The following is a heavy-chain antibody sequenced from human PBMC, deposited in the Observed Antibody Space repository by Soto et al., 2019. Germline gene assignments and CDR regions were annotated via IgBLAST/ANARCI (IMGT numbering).Heavy chain of an antibody. CDR2: ISGSGGSA. CDR1: GFTFSSYA. CDR3: AKASDYDDILTGLH. Sequence: EVQLLESGGGLVQPGGSLRISCAASGFTFSSYAMSWVRQAPGKGLECLSTISGSGGSAYYADSVKGRFTITRDNSKNTLHLQMNSLRAEDTAVYYCAKASDYDDILTGLHWGQGPLVTVSA. V-gene: IGHV3-23*01. D-gene: IGHD3-9*01. J-gene: IGHJ4*02.